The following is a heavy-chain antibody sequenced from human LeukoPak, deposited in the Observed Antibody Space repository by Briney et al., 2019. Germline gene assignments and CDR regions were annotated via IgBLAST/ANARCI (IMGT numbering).Heavy chain of an antibody. CDR3: ATRTYASSFFDY. CDR1: GGFFSGYY. D-gene: IGHD1-14*01. CDR2: INHSGST. J-gene: IGHJ4*02. Sequence: SETLSLTCAVYGGFFSGYYWSWIRQPPGKGLEWIGEINHSGSTHYNPSLKSRVTISVDTPKSQFSLRLNSVTAADTAVYYCATRTYASSFFDYWGQGTLVTVSS. V-gene: IGHV4-34*01.